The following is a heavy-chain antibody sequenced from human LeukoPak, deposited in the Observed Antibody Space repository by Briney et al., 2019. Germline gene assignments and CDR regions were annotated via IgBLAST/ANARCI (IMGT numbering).Heavy chain of an antibody. D-gene: IGHD1-7*01. V-gene: IGHV1-69*04. Sequence: ASVKVSCKASGGTFSSYAISWVRQAPGQGLEWMGRIIPIFGIASYAQKFQGRVTITADKSTSTAYMELSSLRSEDTAVYYCAREFQYNWNFKGFDPWGQGTLVTVSS. J-gene: IGHJ5*02. CDR2: IIPIFGIA. CDR1: GGTFSSYA. CDR3: AREFQYNWNFKGFDP.